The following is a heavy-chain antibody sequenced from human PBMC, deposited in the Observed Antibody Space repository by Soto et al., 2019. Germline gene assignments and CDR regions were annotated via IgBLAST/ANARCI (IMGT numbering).Heavy chain of an antibody. J-gene: IGHJ6*02. CDR1: LFTFSSYG. CDR3: AKDRRYYYGSGTYYYYYYGMDV. Sequence: XGGSLRLSCAASLFTFSSYGMHWVRQAPGKGLEWVAVISYDGSNKYYADSVKGRFTISRDNSKNTLYLQMNSLRAEDTAVYYCAKDRRYYYGSGTYYYYYYGMDVWGQGTTVTVSS. V-gene: IGHV3-30*18. D-gene: IGHD3-10*01. CDR2: ISYDGSNK.